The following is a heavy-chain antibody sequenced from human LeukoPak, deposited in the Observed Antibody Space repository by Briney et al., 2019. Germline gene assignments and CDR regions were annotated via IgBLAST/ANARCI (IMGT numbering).Heavy chain of an antibody. J-gene: IGHJ6*03. Sequence: GALRLSCAASGFTFSSYSMNWVRQAPGKGLEWVSYISSSSSTIYYADSVKGRFTISRDNAKNSLYLQMNSLRAEDTAVYYCARDTEIVVVPAAVYYYYYYMDVWGKGTTVTVSS. V-gene: IGHV3-48*04. CDR2: ISSSSSTI. CDR1: GFTFSSYS. CDR3: ARDTEIVVVPAAVYYYYYYMDV. D-gene: IGHD2-2*01.